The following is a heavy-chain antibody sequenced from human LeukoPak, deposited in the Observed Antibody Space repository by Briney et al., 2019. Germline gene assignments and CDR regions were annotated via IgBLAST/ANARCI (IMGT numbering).Heavy chain of an antibody. J-gene: IGHJ3*02. V-gene: IGHV4-59*08. D-gene: IGHD3-10*01. CDR2: LYYGGST. CDR3: ARGGELLGRTAHDAFDI. CDR1: DGAISSYY. Sequence: SETLSLTCTVSDGAISSYYWSWIRQPPGKGLEWIAYLYYGGSTNYNPSLKSRVTMSVDTSKNQFSLKLSSVTAADTAVYYCARGGELLGRTAHDAFDIWGQGIMVTVSS.